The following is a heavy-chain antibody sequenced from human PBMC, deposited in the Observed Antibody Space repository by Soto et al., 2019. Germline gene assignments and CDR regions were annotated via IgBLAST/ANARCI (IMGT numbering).Heavy chain of an antibody. CDR2: IIPIFGTA. D-gene: IGHD5-12*01. V-gene: IGHV1-69*06. J-gene: IGHJ4*02. CDR3: ARDLGSGYDPGDY. Sequence: SVKVSCKASGYTFTSYGINWVRQAPGQGLEWMGGIIPIFGTANYAQRFHGRVTITADKSTSTVYMELYSLKSEDTAVYYCARDLGSGYDPGDYWGQGTLVTVSS. CDR1: GYTFTSYG.